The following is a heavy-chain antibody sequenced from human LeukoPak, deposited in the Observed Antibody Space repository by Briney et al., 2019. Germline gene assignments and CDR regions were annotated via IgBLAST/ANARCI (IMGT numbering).Heavy chain of an antibody. CDR1: GYTFTSYD. CDR3: ARDERFQISGSYFGSYGY. J-gene: IGHJ4*02. CDR2: MNPNSGNT. Sequence: GSSVKVSCKASGYTFTSYDINWVRQATGQGLEWMGWMNPNSGNTGYAQKFQGRVTMTRNTSISTAYMELSSLRSEDTAVYYCARDERFQISGSYFGSYGYWGQGTLVTVSS. D-gene: IGHD1-26*01. V-gene: IGHV1-8*01.